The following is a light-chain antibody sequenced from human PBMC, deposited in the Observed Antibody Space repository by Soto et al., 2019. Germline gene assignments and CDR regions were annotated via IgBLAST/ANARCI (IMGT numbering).Light chain of an antibody. CDR2: AAS. V-gene: IGKV1-6*01. Sequence: IQMTQSPSSLSASVGDRVTITCRATQGIRNDLGWYQQKPGKAPKLLIFAASSLQSEVPSRFSGSGSRTDVTLSISRLQPEDFATYYCLEDYNYPPTFGQGTKVDIK. CDR3: LEDYNYPPT. J-gene: IGKJ1*01. CDR1: QGIRND.